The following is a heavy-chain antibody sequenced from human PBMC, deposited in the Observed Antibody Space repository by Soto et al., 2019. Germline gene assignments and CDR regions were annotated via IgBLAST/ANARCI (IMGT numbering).Heavy chain of an antibody. Sequence: GGSLRLSCAASGFTFSSYSMNWVRQAPGKGLEWVSYISSSSTIYYADSVKGRFTISRDNAKNSLYLQMNSLRDEDTAVYYCAGRDGYNSPWYFDYWGQGTLVTVSS. V-gene: IGHV3-48*02. CDR1: GFTFSSYS. CDR2: ISSSSTI. CDR3: AGRDGYNSPWYFDY. D-gene: IGHD5-12*01. J-gene: IGHJ4*02.